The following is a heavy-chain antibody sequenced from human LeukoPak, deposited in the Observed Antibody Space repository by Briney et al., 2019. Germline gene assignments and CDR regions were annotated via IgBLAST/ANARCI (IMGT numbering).Heavy chain of an antibody. Sequence: SETLSLTCTVSGYSITSAYYWGWIRQPPGKGLEWIGSFFLKGSTYYNPSLKSRVTISVDTSKNQFSLKLSSVTAADTAVYYCARSRFFDYWGQGTLVTVSS. CDR1: GYSITSAYY. CDR2: FFLKGST. D-gene: IGHD3-3*01. J-gene: IGHJ4*02. V-gene: IGHV4-38-2*02. CDR3: ARSRFFDY.